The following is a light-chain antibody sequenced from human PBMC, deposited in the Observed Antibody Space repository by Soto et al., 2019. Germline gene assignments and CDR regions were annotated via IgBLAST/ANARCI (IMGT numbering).Light chain of an antibody. Sequence: SALTQPASVSGSPGQSITISCTGTSSDVGGYNYVSWYQQHPGKAPKLMIYDVSNRPSGVSNRFSGSKSGNTASLTISGLQAEDEADYYCGSYTSSSTHVFGTGTKLTVL. J-gene: IGLJ1*01. CDR1: SSDVGGYNY. CDR3: GSYTSSSTHV. V-gene: IGLV2-14*01. CDR2: DVS.